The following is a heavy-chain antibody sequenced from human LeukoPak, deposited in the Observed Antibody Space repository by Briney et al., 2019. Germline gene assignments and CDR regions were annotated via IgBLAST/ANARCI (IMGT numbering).Heavy chain of an antibody. CDR2: IRYDETNK. Sequence: GGSLRLSCAASGFVFSTYGMHWVRQAPDKGLESVAFIRYDETNKYYADSVKGRFTISRDNSKNKVYLQMNSLRAEDTAVYYCARGVSISSSWYNDIWGQGTMVTVSS. CDR3: ARGVSISSSWYNDI. D-gene: IGHD6-13*01. CDR1: GFVFSTYG. V-gene: IGHV3-30*02. J-gene: IGHJ3*02.